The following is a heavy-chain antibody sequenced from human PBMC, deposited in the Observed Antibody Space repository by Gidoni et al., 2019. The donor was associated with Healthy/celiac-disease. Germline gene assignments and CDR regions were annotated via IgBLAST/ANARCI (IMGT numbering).Heavy chain of an antibody. V-gene: IGHV4-34*01. CDR1: GGSFSGYS. CDR2: ITHSGST. J-gene: IGHJ4*02. CDR3: ARRAGARYCSGGSCYPFDY. D-gene: IGHD2-15*01. Sequence: QVQLHQLVAVLLTPSQTLSLTCAVYGGSFSGYSWSWLRQPPGKGLEWIGEITHSGSTNYNPSHKSRVTISVDTSKNQFSLKLSSVTAEDTAVYYWARRAGARYCSGGSCYPFDYWGQGTLVTVSS.